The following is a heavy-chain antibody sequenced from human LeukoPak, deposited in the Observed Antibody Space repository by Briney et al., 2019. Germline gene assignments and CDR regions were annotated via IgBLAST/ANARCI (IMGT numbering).Heavy chain of an antibody. Sequence: GASVKVSCKASGYTFTSYAMHWVRQAPGQRLEWIGWINAGNGNTKYSQKFQGRVTITRDTSASTAYMELSSLRSEDTAVYYCARALGYCSGGSCYLDYWGQGTLVTVSS. CDR3: ARALGYCSGGSCYLDY. D-gene: IGHD2-15*01. V-gene: IGHV1-3*01. J-gene: IGHJ4*02. CDR2: INAGNGNT. CDR1: GYTFTSYA.